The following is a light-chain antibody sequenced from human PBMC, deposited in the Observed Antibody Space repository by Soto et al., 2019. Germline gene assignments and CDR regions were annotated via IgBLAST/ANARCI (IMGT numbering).Light chain of an antibody. CDR3: KSFTTSTTPYV. V-gene: IGLV2-14*03. J-gene: IGLJ1*01. Sequence: QSALTQPASVSGSPGQSITISCTGTSSDIGDYNSVSWYQQHPGKAPKLIIYEVSHRPSGVSNRFSGSKSGNTASLTISGLQADDEADYYCKSFTTSTTPYVFGTGTKLTVL. CDR2: EVS. CDR1: SSDIGDYNS.